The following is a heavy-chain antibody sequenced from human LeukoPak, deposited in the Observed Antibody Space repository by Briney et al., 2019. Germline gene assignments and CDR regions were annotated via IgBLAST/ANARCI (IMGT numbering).Heavy chain of an antibody. CDR1: GFTLSSYG. V-gene: IGHV3-30*03. D-gene: IGHD1-26*01. Sequence: GRSLRLSCAASGFTLSSYGMHWVRQAPGKGLEWVAVISYDGSNKYYADSVKGRFTISRDNSKNTLYLQMNSLRAEDTAVYYCARELSYSELRDYYYGMDVWGQGTTVTVSS. CDR2: ISYDGSNK. J-gene: IGHJ6*02. CDR3: ARELSYSELRDYYYGMDV.